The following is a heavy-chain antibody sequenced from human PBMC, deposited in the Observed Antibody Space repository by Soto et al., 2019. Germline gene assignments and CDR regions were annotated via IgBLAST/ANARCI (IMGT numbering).Heavy chain of an antibody. CDR1: GGSISSSSYY. CDR3: ARQKYLPWLVRQSLYFDY. D-gene: IGHD6-19*01. CDR2: IYYSGST. J-gene: IGHJ4*02. V-gene: IGHV4-39*01. Sequence: QLQLQESGPGLVKPSETLSLTCTVSGGSISSSSYYWGWIRQPPGKGLEWIGSIYYSGSTYYNPSLKSRVTISVDTSKNQFPLKLSSVTAADTAVYYCARQKYLPWLVRQSLYFDYWGQGTLVTVSS.